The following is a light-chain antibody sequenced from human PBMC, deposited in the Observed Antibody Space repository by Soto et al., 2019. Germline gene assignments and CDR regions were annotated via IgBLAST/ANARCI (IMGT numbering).Light chain of an antibody. CDR3: QQYGSSLLT. J-gene: IGKJ4*01. CDR1: QSVSSK. Sequence: ETVMTQSPATLSVSPGERATLSCRASQSVSSKLAWYQQKPGQAPRLLIYGASKRATGIPDRFSGSGSGTDFSLTISRLEPEDFAVYYCQQYGSSLLTFGGGTKVDIK. V-gene: IGKV3-20*01. CDR2: GAS.